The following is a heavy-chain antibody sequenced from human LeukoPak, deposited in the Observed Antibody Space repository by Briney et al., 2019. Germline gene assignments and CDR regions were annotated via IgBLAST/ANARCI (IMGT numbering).Heavy chain of an antibody. CDR3: ATDYYDSSGYSL. CDR1: GYTLTELS. D-gene: IGHD3-22*01. CDR2: FDPEDGET. V-gene: IGHV1-24*01. Sequence: ASVKVSCKVSGYTLTELSMHWVRQAPGKGVEWMGGFDPEDGETIYAQKFQGRVTMTEDTSTDTAYMELSSLRSEDTAVCYCATDYYDSSGYSLWGQGTLVSVSS. J-gene: IGHJ4*02.